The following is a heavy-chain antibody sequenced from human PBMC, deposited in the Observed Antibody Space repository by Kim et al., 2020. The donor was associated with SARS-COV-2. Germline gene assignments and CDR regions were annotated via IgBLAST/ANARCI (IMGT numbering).Heavy chain of an antibody. J-gene: IGHJ4*02. D-gene: IGHD3-10*01. V-gene: IGHV3-30*07. Sequence: KGRFTMSRENSKNTLYLQMNSLRAEDTAVYYCARESSLGCGELLSYYFDYWGQGTLVTVSS. CDR3: ARESSLGCGELLSYYFDY.